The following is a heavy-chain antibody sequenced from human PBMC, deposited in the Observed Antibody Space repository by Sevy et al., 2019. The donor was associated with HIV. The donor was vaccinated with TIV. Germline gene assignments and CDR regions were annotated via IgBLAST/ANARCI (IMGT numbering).Heavy chain of an antibody. V-gene: IGHV3-15*01. CDR2: IKSKTDGGTT. J-gene: IGHJ4*02. CDR1: GFIFSNVW. D-gene: IGHD2-21*01. CDR3: ATGGSILQH. Sequence: GGCLRLSCAASGFIFSNVWMSWVRQAPGKGLEWVGHIKSKTDGGTTDYAAPVKGRFTISRDDSKNTLFLQMTSLKTEDTAVYYCATGGSILQHWGQGILLTVSS.